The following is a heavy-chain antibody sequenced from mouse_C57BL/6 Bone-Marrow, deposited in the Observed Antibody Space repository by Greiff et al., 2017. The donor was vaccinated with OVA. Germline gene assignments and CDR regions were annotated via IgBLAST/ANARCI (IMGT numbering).Heavy chain of an antibody. Sequence: VQLQQSGPELVKPGASVKISCKASGYTFTDYYMNWVKQSHGKSLEWIGDINPNNGGTSYNQKFKGKATLTVDKSSSTAYMELRSLTSEDSAVYDCARGYPTWFAYWGQGTLVTVSA. D-gene: IGHD2-2*01. CDR1: GYTFTDYY. V-gene: IGHV1-26*01. CDR2: INPNNGGT. J-gene: IGHJ3*01. CDR3: ARGYPTWFAY.